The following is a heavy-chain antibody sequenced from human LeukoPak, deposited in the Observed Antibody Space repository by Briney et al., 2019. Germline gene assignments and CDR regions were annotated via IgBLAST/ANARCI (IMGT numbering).Heavy chain of an antibody. CDR1: GFTFSSYA. CDR2: ISYDGSNK. CDR3: ARGSAMVRGVMAYFQH. Sequence: GGSLRLSCAASGFTFSSYAMHWVRQAPGKGLEGVAVISYDGSNKYYADSVKGRFTISRDNSKNTLYLQMNSLRAEDTAVYYCARGSAMVRGVMAYFQHWGQGTLVTVSS. D-gene: IGHD3-10*01. J-gene: IGHJ1*01. V-gene: IGHV3-30*01.